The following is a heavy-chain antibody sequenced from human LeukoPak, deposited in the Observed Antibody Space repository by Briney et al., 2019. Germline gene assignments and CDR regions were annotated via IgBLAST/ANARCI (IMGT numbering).Heavy chain of an antibody. J-gene: IGHJ3*01. Sequence: PGGSLRLSCAVSAFTFSSYCMHWVRQAPGKGLEWVAVIWYDGSNKYYADSVKGRFTSARDNCKNTLYLQMNSLRAEDTAVYYCARGGATIFGLWANAFDVWGQGTMVTVSS. CDR3: ARGGATIFGLWANAFDV. CDR1: AFTFSSYC. V-gene: IGHV3-33*01. CDR2: IWYDGSNK. D-gene: IGHD3-3*01.